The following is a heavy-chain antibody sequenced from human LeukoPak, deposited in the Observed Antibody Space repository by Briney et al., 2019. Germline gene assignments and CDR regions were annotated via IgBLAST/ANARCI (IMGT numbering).Heavy chain of an antibody. J-gene: IGHJ3*02. CDR3: ARQGIAAAGDDAFDI. Sequence: SETLSRTCTVSGGSISSSSYYWGWIRQPPGKGLEWIGSIYYSGSTYYNPSLKSRVTISVDTSKNQFSLKLSSVTAADTAVYYCARQGIAAAGDDAFDIWGQGTMVTVSS. D-gene: IGHD6-13*01. CDR2: IYYSGST. CDR1: GGSISSSSYY. V-gene: IGHV4-39*01.